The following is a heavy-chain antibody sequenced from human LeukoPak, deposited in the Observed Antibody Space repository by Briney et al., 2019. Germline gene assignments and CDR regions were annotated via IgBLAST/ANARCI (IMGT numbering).Heavy chain of an antibody. V-gene: IGHV3-30*02. CDR1: GFTFSSYG. Sequence: GGSLRLSCAASGFTFSSYGMHWVRQAPGKGLEWVAFIRYDGSNKYYADSVKGRFTISRDNSKNTLYLQMNSLRAEDTAVYYCAKGDYGDYDRAPLDYWGQGTLVTVSS. CDR2: IRYDGSNK. D-gene: IGHD4-17*01. J-gene: IGHJ4*02. CDR3: AKGDYGDYDRAPLDY.